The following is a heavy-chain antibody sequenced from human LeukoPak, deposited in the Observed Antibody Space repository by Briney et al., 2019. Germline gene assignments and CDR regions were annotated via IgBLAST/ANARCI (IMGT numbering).Heavy chain of an antibody. CDR2: IYYSGST. CDR1: GGSITTSSYY. V-gene: IGHV4-39*02. J-gene: IGHJ3*02. Sequence: SESLSLTCTVSGGSITTSSYYWGWIRHPPGKGLVWIGIIYYSGSTYYNPSLKGRVTISVDTSKNQFSLKLSSVTAADTALYYCARDGPGVLGTFEIWGQGTMVTVSS. D-gene: IGHD3-3*01. CDR3: ARDGPGVLGTFEI.